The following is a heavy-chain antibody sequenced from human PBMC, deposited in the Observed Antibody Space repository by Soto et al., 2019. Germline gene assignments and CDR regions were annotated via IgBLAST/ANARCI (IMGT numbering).Heavy chain of an antibody. D-gene: IGHD4-17*01. V-gene: IGHV4-39*01. CDR2: IYYSGST. Sequence: SETLSLTCTVSGGSISSSSYYWGWIHQPPGKGLEWIGSIYYSGSTYYNPSLKSRVTISVDTSKNQFSLKLSSVTAADTAVYYCARQTNGDYDGVAFDIWGQGTMVTVSS. CDR1: GGSISSSSYY. CDR3: ARQTNGDYDGVAFDI. J-gene: IGHJ3*02.